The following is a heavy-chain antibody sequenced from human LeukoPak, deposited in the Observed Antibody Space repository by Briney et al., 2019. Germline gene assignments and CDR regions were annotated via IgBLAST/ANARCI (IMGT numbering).Heavy chain of an antibody. Sequence: PGGSLRLSCAASGFTFSVYYMFWVRQAPGKGLVWVSSISPDATKSKYADFVEGRLTISRDNAMNTLYLQLNSLRVEDAAVYYCATGYRSAYSWDSWGQGTLVTVSS. CDR3: ATGYRSAYSWDS. CDR2: ISPDATKS. D-gene: IGHD5-12*01. V-gene: IGHV3-74*03. CDR1: GFTFSVYY. J-gene: IGHJ4*02.